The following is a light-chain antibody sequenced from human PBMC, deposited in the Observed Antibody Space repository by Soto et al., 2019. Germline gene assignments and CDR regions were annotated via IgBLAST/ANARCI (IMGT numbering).Light chain of an antibody. CDR3: QQYSVSPRT. V-gene: IGKV3-20*01. CDR2: GGS. CDR1: XSFKSSY. J-gene: IGKJ1*01. Sequence: EIVLTQSPGTLSLSPGDSATLYCXASXSFKSSYLAWYQQKPGQAPKLLIHGGSTRATGISDRFSGSGSGTDFTLTISRLEPEDFAVYYCQQYSVSPRTFGQGTKVDIK.